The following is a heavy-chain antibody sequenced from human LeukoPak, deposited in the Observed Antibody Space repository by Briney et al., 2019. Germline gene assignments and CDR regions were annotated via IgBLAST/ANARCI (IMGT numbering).Heavy chain of an antibody. CDR3: ATHQRYCSSTSCYDYYGMDV. D-gene: IGHD2-2*01. CDR1: GGSISSSNW. Sequence: SETLSLTCAVSGGSISSSNWWSWVRPPPGKGLEWIGEIYHSGSTNYNPSHKSRVTISVDKSKNQFSLKLSSVTAADTAVYYCATHQRYCSSTSCYDYYGMDVWGKGTTVTVSS. V-gene: IGHV4-4*02. J-gene: IGHJ6*04. CDR2: IYHSGST.